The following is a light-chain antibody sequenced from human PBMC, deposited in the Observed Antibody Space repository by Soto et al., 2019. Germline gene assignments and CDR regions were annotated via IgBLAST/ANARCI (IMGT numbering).Light chain of an antibody. Sequence: IRMTQSPGTLSVSPGERATLSCGAAQGVTTNFAWYQQKSGQSPRLLIYDVSNRATGVPARFSGSGSETDFTLTISGLRSEDSAVYFCQQYNNWPFSFGQGTRLEIK. CDR3: QQYNNWPFS. V-gene: IGKV3-15*01. J-gene: IGKJ5*01. CDR1: QGVTTN. CDR2: DVS.